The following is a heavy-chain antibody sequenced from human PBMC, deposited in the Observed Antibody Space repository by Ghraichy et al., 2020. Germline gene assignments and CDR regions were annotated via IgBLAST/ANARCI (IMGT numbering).Heavy chain of an antibody. CDR3: ARGDYDFWSGPFDY. V-gene: IGHV4-34*01. D-gene: IGHD3-3*01. CDR1: GGSFSGYY. Sequence: SETLSLTCAVYGGSFSGYYWSWIRQPPGKGLEWIGEINHSGSTNYNPSLKSRVTISVDTSKNQFSLKLSSVTAADTAVYYCARGDYDFWSGPFDYWGQGTLVTVSS. CDR2: INHSGST. J-gene: IGHJ4*02.